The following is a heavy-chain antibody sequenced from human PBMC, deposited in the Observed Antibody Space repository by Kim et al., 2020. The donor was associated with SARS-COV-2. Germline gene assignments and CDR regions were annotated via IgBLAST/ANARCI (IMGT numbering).Heavy chain of an antibody. Sequence: SETLSLTCTVSGGSISSGGYYWSWIRQHPGKGLEWIGYIYYSGSTYYNPSLKSRVTISVDTSKNQFSLKLSSVTAADTAVYYCAREPRGGITMTSGGGYWYFDLWGRGTLVTVSS. D-gene: IGHD3-22*01. CDR2: IYYSGST. J-gene: IGHJ2*01. CDR1: GGSISSGGYY. CDR3: AREPRGGITMTSGGGYWYFDL. V-gene: IGHV4-31*03.